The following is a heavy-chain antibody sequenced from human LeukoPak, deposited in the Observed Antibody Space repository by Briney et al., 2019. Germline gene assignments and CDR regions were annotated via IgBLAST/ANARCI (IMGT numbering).Heavy chain of an antibody. CDR1: GFTFSSYA. J-gene: IGHJ4*02. V-gene: IGHV3-23*01. CDR3: ARDPYSSAWYRGGY. D-gene: IGHD6-19*01. CDR2: ISGSGGST. Sequence: QTGWSLRLSCAASGFTFSSYAMTWVRQAPGKGLEWVSGISGSGGSTHYADSVKGRFTISRDNSRNTLYLQMNSLRAEDTALYYCARDPYSSAWYRGGYWGQGTLVTVSS.